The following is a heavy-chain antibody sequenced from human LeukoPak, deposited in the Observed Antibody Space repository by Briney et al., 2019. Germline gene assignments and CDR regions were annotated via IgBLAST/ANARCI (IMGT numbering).Heavy chain of an antibody. J-gene: IGHJ4*02. D-gene: IGHD2-15*01. CDR3: ARGYCSGGSCYLVGY. Sequence: GESLQISCKGSGSIFTSYWISWVRQLPGKGLEWMGRIDPSDSYTNYSPSFQGHVTISADKSISTAYLQWSSLKASDTAMYYCARGYCSGGSCYLVGYWGQGTLVTVSS. CDR1: GSIFTSYW. V-gene: IGHV5-10-1*01. CDR2: IDPSDSYT.